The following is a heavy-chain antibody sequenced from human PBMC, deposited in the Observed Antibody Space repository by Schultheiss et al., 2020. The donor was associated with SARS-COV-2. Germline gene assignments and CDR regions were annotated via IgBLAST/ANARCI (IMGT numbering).Heavy chain of an antibody. J-gene: IGHJ4*02. V-gene: IGHV3-49*03. CDR3: TRDQYYFHY. CDR2: IRSKTYGGTA. CDR1: GFTFGDFA. Sequence: GGSLRLSCTTSGFTFGDFAMSWFRQAPGKGLEWIGFIRSKTYGGTAEYAASVKGRFTISRADSNGIAYLQMNSLRTEDTGVYYCTRDQYYFHYWGQGTLVTVYS.